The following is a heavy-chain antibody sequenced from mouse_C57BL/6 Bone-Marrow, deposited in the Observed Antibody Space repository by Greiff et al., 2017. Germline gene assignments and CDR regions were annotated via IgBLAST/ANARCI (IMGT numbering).Heavy chain of an antibody. D-gene: IGHD1-1*01. J-gene: IGHJ4*01. CDR1: GYSFTSYY. CDR3: ARPAYYYGSSHYAMDY. CDR2: IYPGSGNT. Sequence: QVQLQQSGPELVKPGASVKISCKASGYSFTSYYIHWVKQRPGQGLEWIGWIYPGSGNTKYNEKCKGKATLTADKSSSTAYMQLSSLTSEDSAVYDCARPAYYYGSSHYAMDYWGQGTSVTVSS. V-gene: IGHV1-66*01.